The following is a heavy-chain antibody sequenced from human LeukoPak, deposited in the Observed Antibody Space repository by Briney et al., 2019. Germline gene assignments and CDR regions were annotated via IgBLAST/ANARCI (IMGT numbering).Heavy chain of an antibody. J-gene: IGHJ5*01. CDR1: GGTFSSYA. CDR3: ARGLSITIFGVVIDPRFDS. CDR2: IIPIFGTA. Sequence: ASVKVSCKASGGTFSSYAISWVREAPGQGLEWMGGIIPIFGTANYAQKFQGRVTITADESTSTAYMELSSLRSEDTAVYYCARGLSITIFGVVIDPRFDSWGRGTLVTVSP. D-gene: IGHD3-3*01. V-gene: IGHV1-69*13.